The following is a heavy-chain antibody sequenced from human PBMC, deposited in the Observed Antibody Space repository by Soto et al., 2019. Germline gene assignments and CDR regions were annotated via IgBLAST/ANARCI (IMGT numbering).Heavy chain of an antibody. CDR1: GYSFTIYW. CDR2: IYPGDSDT. Sequence: PGESLKISCKGSGYSFTIYWIGWVRQMPGKGLEWMGIIYPGDSDTRYSPSFQGHVTISADKSISTAYLQWSSLKASDTAMYYCARDVAAARTYYYYYGMDVWGQGTTVTVSS. J-gene: IGHJ6*02. CDR3: ARDVAAARTYYYYYGMDV. D-gene: IGHD6-13*01. V-gene: IGHV5-51*01.